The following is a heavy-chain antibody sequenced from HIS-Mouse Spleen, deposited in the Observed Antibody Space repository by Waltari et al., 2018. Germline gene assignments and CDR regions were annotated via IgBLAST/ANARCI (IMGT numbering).Heavy chain of an antibody. CDR3: ARENFIVGATGY. CDR2: IYYSGST. J-gene: IGHJ4*02. Sequence: QVQLVESGGGVVQPGRSLRLSCAASGFTFSSYGMHWGRQAPGKGLGWFESIYYSGSTSYNPYLKSRVTISVDTSKNQFSLKLSSVTAADTAVYYCARENFIVGATGYWGQGTLVTVSS. V-gene: IGHV4-39*07. D-gene: IGHD1-26*01. CDR1: GFTFSSYG.